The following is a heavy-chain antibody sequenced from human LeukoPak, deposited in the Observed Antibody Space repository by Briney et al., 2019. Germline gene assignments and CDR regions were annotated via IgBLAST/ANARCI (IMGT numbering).Heavy chain of an antibody. Sequence: GESLQISCKGSGYRFTSYWIGWVRPMPGKGLEWMGIIYPGDSDARYSPSFQGQVTISADKSISTAYLQWSSLKASDTAMYYCARLQQPYYFDYWGQGTLVTVSS. V-gene: IGHV5-51*01. CDR3: ARLQQPYYFDY. J-gene: IGHJ4*02. CDR2: IYPGDSDA. CDR1: GYRFTSYW. D-gene: IGHD6-13*01.